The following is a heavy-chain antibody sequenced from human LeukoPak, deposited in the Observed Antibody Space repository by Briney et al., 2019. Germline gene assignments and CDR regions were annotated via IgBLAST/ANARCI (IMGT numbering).Heavy chain of an antibody. D-gene: IGHD2-15*01. CDR3: AKQYCSGGSCSDYYYYGMDV. CDR1: GFTFNNFA. Sequence: GGSLRLSCAASGFTFNNFAMNWVRQVPGKGLEWVSVVTSGGNIYYTDSVKGRFTISRDNSKNTLYLQMNSLRAEDTALYYCAKQYCSGGSCSDYYYYGMDVWGQGTTVTVSS. CDR2: VTSGGNI. V-gene: IGHV3-23*01. J-gene: IGHJ6*02.